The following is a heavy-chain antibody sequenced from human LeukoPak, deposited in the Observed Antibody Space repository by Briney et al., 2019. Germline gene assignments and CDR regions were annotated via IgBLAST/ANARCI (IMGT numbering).Heavy chain of an antibody. CDR1: GYSFTSYW. V-gene: IGHV5-51*01. D-gene: IGHD2-15*01. CDR3: ARHRRVVAANYYYHYMDV. Sequence: GESLQISCKGSGYSFTSYWIGWVRQMPGKGLEWMGIIYPGDSDTRYSPSFQGQVTISADKSISTAYLQWSSLKASDTAMYYCARHRRVVAANYYYHYMDVWGKGTTVTISS. J-gene: IGHJ6*03. CDR2: IYPGDSDT.